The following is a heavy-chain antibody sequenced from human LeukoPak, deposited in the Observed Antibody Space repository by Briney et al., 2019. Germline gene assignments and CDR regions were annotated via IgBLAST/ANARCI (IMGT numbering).Heavy chain of an antibody. CDR1: GYPFTSYN. D-gene: IGHD3-3*01. Sequence: GASVKVSCKASGYPFTSYNINWVRQATGQGLEWMGWMNTNSGNTGYSQNFQGRVTMTRDTSISTAYVELSSLMSEDTAVYYCARGLPKAVFGVVIEDWGQGTLVTVSS. CDR3: ARGLPKAVFGVVIED. CDR2: MNTNSGNT. V-gene: IGHV1-8*01. J-gene: IGHJ4*02.